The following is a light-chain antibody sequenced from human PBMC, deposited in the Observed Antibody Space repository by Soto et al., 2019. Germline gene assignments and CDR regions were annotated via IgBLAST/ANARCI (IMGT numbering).Light chain of an antibody. CDR2: GAS. Sequence: IQLTHSPSSLSASVGDSVTITCRASQGITSYLAWYQQKPGKAPNLLIYGASTLQSGVPSRFGGSGSGTDFTLTISSLQAEDFATYYCQQTRSYPSNFGGGTKGDIK. CDR3: QQTRSYPSN. V-gene: IGKV1-9*01. J-gene: IGKJ4*01. CDR1: QGITSY.